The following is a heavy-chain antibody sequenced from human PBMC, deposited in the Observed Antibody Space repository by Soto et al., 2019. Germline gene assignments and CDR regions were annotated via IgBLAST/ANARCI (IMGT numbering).Heavy chain of an antibody. CDR3: ARARELRFLERLSPMTWFGP. J-gene: IGHJ5*02. CDR2: INAGNGNT. CDR1: GYTFTSYA. V-gene: IGHV1-3*01. D-gene: IGHD3-3*01. Sequence: ASVKVSCKASGYTFTSYAMHWVCQAPGQRLEWMGWINAGNGNTKYSQKFQGRVTITRDTSASTAYMELSSLRSEDTAVYYCARARELRFLERLSPMTWFGPWGQGTLVTVSS.